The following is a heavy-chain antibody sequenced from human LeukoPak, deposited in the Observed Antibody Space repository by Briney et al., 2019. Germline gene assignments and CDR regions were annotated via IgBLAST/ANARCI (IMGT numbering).Heavy chain of an antibody. CDR2: IYSGGST. Sequence: GGSLRLSCAASGFTVSSNYMSWVRQAPGKGLEWVSVIYSGGSTYYADSVKGRFTISRDNSKNTLYLQMNSLRAEDTAVYYCARDYGDSDFYYYGMDVWGKGTTVTVSS. J-gene: IGHJ6*04. CDR3: ARDYGDSDFYYYGMDV. D-gene: IGHD4-17*01. V-gene: IGHV3-53*01. CDR1: GFTVSSNY.